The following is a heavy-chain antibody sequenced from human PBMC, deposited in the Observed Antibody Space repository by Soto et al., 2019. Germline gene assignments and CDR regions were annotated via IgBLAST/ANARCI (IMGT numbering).Heavy chain of an antibody. CDR1: GAPIRTRIYY. CDR3: ARPSMVRGVIWFDP. V-gene: IGHV4-39*01. J-gene: IGHJ5*02. Sequence: PDALSLTCNASGAPIRTRIYYWCWIRQPPGKGLEWIGSIYYSGSTYYNPSLKSRVTISVDTSKNQFSLKLSSVTAADTAVYYCARPSMVRGVIWFDPWGQG. D-gene: IGHD3-10*01. CDR2: IYYSGST.